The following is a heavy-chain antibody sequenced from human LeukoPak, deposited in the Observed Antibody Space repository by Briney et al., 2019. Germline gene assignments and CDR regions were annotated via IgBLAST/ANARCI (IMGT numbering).Heavy chain of an antibody. CDR1: GGTFSSYA. V-gene: IGHV1-69*13. Sequence: SVTVSCKASGGTFSSYAISWVRQAPGQGLEWMGGIIPIFGTANYAQKFQGRVTITADESTSTAYMELSSLRSEDTAVYYCARKGEDSGSYYLFWGQGTLVTVSS. CDR2: IIPIFGTA. CDR3: ARKGEDSGSYYLF. D-gene: IGHD1-26*01. J-gene: IGHJ4*02.